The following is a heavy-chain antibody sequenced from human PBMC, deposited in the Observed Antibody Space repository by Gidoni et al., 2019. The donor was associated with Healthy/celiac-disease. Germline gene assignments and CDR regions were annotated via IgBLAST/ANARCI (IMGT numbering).Heavy chain of an antibody. CDR1: GGSFSVYY. D-gene: IGHD3-22*01. V-gene: IGHV4-34*01. CDR2: INHSGST. CDR3: ARITPTYYYDSSGYYRSIPFDY. Sequence: QVQLQQWGAGLLKPSETLSLTCAVYGGSFSVYYSSCIRQPPGKGLEWIGEINHSGSTNYNPSLKSRVTISVDTSKNQFSLKLSSVTAADTAVYYCARITPTYYYDSSGYYRSIPFDYWGQGTLVTVSS. J-gene: IGHJ4*02.